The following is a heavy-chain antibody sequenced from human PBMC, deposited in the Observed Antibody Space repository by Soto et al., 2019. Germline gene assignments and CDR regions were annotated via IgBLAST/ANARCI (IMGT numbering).Heavy chain of an antibody. CDR3: ARDQGGMVLGVTDTYGMDV. CDR2: IKQDGSEK. CDR1: GFTFSSYW. V-gene: IGHV3-7*05. J-gene: IGHJ6*02. D-gene: IGHD3-10*01. Sequence: PGGSLRLSCAASGFTFSSYWMSWVRQAPGKGLEWVANIKQDGSEKYYVDSVKGRFTISRDNAKNSLYLQMNSLRAEDTAVYYCARDQGGMVLGVTDTYGMDVWGQGTTVTVSS.